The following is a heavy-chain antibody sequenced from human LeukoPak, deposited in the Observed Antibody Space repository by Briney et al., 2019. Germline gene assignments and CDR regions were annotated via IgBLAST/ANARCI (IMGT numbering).Heavy chain of an antibody. CDR1: GFTFSNAW. J-gene: IGHJ4*02. Sequence: GGSLRLSCAASGFTFSNAWMSWVRQAPGKGLEWVAFISYDGSNEYYADSVKGRFTISRDNSNNTLYLQMNTLRPEDTAVYYCARDRLAAAGAKNFNYWGQGTLVTVSS. CDR3: ARDRLAAAGAKNFNY. V-gene: IGHV3-30-3*01. D-gene: IGHD6-13*01. CDR2: ISYDGSNE.